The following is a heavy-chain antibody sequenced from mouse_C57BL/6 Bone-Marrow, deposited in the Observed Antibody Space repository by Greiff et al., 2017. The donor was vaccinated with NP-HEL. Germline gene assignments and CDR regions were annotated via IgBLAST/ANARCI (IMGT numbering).Heavy chain of an antibody. CDR1: GYTFTSYD. Sequence: VQLQQSGPELVKPGASVKLSCKASGYTFTSYDINWVKQRPGKGLEWIGWIYPTDGSTKYNEKFEGKATLTVDTSSSTAYLQLHSLTSEDAAVYFCARSDWDEGYWGQGTTLTVSS. CDR2: IYPTDGST. CDR3: ARSDWDEGY. D-gene: IGHD4-1*01. V-gene: IGHV1-85*01. J-gene: IGHJ2*01.